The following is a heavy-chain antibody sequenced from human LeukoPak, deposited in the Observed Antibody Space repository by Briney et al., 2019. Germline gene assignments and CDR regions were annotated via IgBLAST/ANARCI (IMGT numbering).Heavy chain of an antibody. CDR3: ARDGEVGAAFGGSAGFDY. CDR2: INPNSGGT. Sequence: ASVKVSCKASGYTFTGYYMHWVRQAPGQGLEWMGWINPNSGGTNYAQKFQGKVTMTRDTSISTAYMELSRLRSDDTAVYYCARDGEVGAAFGGSAGFDYWGQGTLVSVSS. CDR1: GYTFTGYY. V-gene: IGHV1-2*02. J-gene: IGHJ4*02. D-gene: IGHD1-26*01.